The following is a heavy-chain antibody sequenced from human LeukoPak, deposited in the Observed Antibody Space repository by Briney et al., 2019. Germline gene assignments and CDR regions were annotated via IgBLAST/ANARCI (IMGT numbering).Heavy chain of an antibody. J-gene: IGHJ4*02. CDR2: INHSGST. CDR3: ARASYYDLWRRSHYFDY. D-gene: IGHD3-3*01. V-gene: IGHV4-34*01. Sequence: SETLSLTCAVYGGSFSGYYWSWIRQPPGKGLEWIGEINHSGSTNYNPSLKSRVTISVDTSKNQFSLKLSSVTAADTAVYYCARASYYDLWRRSHYFDYWGQGTLVTVSS. CDR1: GGSFSGYY.